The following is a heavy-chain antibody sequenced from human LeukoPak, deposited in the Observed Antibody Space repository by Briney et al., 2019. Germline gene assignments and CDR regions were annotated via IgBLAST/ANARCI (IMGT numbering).Heavy chain of an antibody. CDR1: GGSISSSSYY. D-gene: IGHD3-3*01. CDR2: SYYNGST. CDR3: ARTYYDFWSGYYNYYYYYKDV. Sequence: SETLSLTCTVSGGSISSSSYYWGWIRQPPGKGLEWIGSSYYNGSTYYNPSLKSRVTKSVDTSKNLFSLKLSSVTAADTAVYYCARTYYDFWSGYYNYYYYYKDVWGKGITVTVSS. J-gene: IGHJ6*03. V-gene: IGHV4-39*07.